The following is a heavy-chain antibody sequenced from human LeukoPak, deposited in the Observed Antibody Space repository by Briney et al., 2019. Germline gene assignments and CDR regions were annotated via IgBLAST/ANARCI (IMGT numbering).Heavy chain of an antibody. CDR1: GGSISSGGYY. Sequence: SETLSLTCTVSGGSISSGGYYWSWIRQHPRKGLEWIGYIYYSGSTYYNPSLKSRVTISVDTSKNQFSLKLSSVTAADTAVYYCARVPSSMVRGVIDYWGQGTLVTVSS. CDR2: IYYSGST. CDR3: ARVPSSMVRGVIDY. J-gene: IGHJ4*02. D-gene: IGHD3-10*01. V-gene: IGHV4-31*03.